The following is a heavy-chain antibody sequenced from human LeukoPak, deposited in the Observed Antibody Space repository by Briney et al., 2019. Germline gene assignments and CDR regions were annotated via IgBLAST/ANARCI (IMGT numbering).Heavy chain of an antibody. CDR1: GFSLSSHS. CDR2: ISSSSSYI. Sequence: GGSLRLSCAASGFSLSSHSMNWVRQAPGKGLEWVSSISSSSSYIYYAESVKGRVTVSRDNAKKSLFLQMNSLRAEDTAVYYCVRGYRNYGYVFDFWGQGTTVTVSS. V-gene: IGHV3-21*01. CDR3: VRGYRNYGYVFDF. J-gene: IGHJ3*01. D-gene: IGHD4-11*01.